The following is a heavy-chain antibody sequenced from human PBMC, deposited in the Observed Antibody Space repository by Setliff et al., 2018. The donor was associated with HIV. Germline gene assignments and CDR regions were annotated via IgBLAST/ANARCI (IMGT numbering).Heavy chain of an antibody. CDR3: AILDVDTTMVIYYGMDV. CDR2: ISSSGSTV. V-gene: IGHV3-48*03. Sequence: QPGGSLRLSCEASGLTFSMSTFHWVRQAPGKGLEWVSYISSSGSTVYYADSAKGRFTIPRDNAKNSLYLQMNSLRAEDTAVYYCAILDVDTTMVIYYGMDVWGQGTTVTVSS. D-gene: IGHD5-18*01. J-gene: IGHJ6*02. CDR1: GLTFSMST.